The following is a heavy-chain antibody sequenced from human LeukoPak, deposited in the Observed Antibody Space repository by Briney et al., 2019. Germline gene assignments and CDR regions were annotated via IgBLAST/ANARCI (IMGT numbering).Heavy chain of an antibody. CDR2: ISSSSSYI. CDR1: GFTFSSYS. Sequence: GGSLRLSCTASGFTFSSYSMNWVRQAPGKGLEWVSSISSSSSYIYYADSVKGRFTISRDNAKNSLYLQMNSLRAEDTAVYYCARDGRMATTDTEQFDYWGQGTLVTVSS. CDR3: ARDGRMATTDTEQFDY. J-gene: IGHJ4*02. D-gene: IGHD5-24*01. V-gene: IGHV3-21*01.